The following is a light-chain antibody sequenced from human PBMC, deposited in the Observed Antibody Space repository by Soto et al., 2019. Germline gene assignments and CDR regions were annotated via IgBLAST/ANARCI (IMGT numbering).Light chain of an antibody. CDR1: QSVSSSY. CDR2: GAR. CDR3: QQYDSYPQT. V-gene: IGKV3-20*01. Sequence: TTAPGTLSLSPGERATHSCRASQSVSSSYLAWFQQKPGQAPRLLIYGARSRATGVPDRFSASGSGTDFSLTISRLEPEDFATYYCQQYDSYPQTFGQGTKVDIK. J-gene: IGKJ1*01.